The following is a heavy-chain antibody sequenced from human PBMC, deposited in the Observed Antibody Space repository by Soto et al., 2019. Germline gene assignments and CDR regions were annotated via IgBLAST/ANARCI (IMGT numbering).Heavy chain of an antibody. J-gene: IGHJ6*02. CDR1: GGSVRSGTYY. Sequence: SDTLSLSCTVSGGSVRSGTYYWTWIRQPPGKGLEWIGYIYYSGSTNYNPSLQSRVTISGDTSKNQFSLKLSSVTAADTAVYYCARITYDFWSGYKLPSYGMDVWGQGTTVTVSS. D-gene: IGHD3-3*01. V-gene: IGHV4-61*01. CDR3: ARITYDFWSGYKLPSYGMDV. CDR2: IYYSGST.